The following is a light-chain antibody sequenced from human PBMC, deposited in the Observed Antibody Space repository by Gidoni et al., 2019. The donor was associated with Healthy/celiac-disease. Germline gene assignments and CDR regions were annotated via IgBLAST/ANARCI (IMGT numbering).Light chain of an antibody. V-gene: IGLV6-57*04. J-gene: IGLJ3*02. CDR2: EDN. Sequence: NFMLTQPHSVSASPGKTVTIPCTRSSGSIASNYVQWYQQRPGSAPTTVIYEDNQRPSGVPDRFSGSIDSSSNSASLTISGLKTEDEADYYCQSYDSSNCWVFGGGTKLTVL. CDR1: SGSIASNY. CDR3: QSYDSSNCWV.